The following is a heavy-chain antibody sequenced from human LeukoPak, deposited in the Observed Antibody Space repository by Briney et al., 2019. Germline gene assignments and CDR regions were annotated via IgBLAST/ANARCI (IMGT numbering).Heavy chain of an antibody. CDR3: ARAGYDFWSGAYYYYYYMDV. CDR2: IYCSGST. J-gene: IGHJ6*03. Sequence: SETLPLTCTVSGGSISSYYWSWIRQPPGKGLKWIGYIYCSGSTNYNPSLKSRVTISVDTSKNQFSLKLSSVTAADTAVYDCARAGYDFWSGAYYYYYYMDVWGKGTTVTVSS. D-gene: IGHD3-3*01. V-gene: IGHV4-59*01. CDR1: GGSISSYY.